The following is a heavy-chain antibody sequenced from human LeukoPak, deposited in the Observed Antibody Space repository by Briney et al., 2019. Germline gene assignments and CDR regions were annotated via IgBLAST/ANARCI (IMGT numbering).Heavy chain of an antibody. CDR2: VNHSGST. CDR3: ARQIPATANHYFDY. V-gene: IGHV4-34*01. Sequence: SSETLSLTCAVHGGSFSGYYWSWIRQPPGKGLEWIGEVNHSGSTNYNPSLKSRVTISVDTSKNQFSLKLSSVTAADTAVYYCARQIPATANHYFDYWGQGTLVTVSS. CDR1: GGSFSGYY. D-gene: IGHD2-15*01. J-gene: IGHJ4*02.